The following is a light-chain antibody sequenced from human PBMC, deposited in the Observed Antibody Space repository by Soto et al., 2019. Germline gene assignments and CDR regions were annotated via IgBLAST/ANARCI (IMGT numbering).Light chain of an antibody. CDR1: ESVSSN. CDR3: QQHNQWPIT. CDR2: GAS. V-gene: IGKV3-15*01. Sequence: EVVMTQSPAKLSVSPGERATLSCRASESVSSNLAWYQQRPGQAPRLVIYGASTRATGIPARFSGSGSGTEFTLTINSLQSEDFAVYYCQQHNQWPITFGQGTRLEIK. J-gene: IGKJ5*01.